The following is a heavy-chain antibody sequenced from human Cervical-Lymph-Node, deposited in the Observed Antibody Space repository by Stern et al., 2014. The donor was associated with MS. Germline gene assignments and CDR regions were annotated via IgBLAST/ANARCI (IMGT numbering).Heavy chain of an antibody. Sequence: EVQLVESGGGLVQPGRSLRLSCTASGLTFGDSAISWFRQAPGKGPEWVGVIRSKGYGATPEQPASLKGRFTISTDDSKGTVDLQMNSLRNEDTAVYYCTTGPSTYFYKGMDVWGQGTPVVVSS. CDR2: IRSKGYGATP. CDR1: GLTFGDSA. J-gene: IGHJ6*02. CDR3: TTGPSTYFYKGMDV. D-gene: IGHD2-2*01. V-gene: IGHV3-49*03.